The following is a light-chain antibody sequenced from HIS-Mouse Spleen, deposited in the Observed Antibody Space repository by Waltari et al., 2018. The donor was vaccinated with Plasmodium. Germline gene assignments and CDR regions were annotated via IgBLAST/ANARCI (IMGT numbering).Light chain of an antibody. V-gene: IGLV3-10*01. CDR3: YSTDSSGNHRV. CDR2: EDS. Sequence: SYELPQTPSVSVSPGQTVRITCSGDALPKKSAYLYQQKSGQAPVLVIYEDSKRPSGIPERFSGSSSGTMATLTISGAQVEDEADYYCYSTDSSGNHRVFGGGTKLTVL. CDR1: ALPKKS. J-gene: IGLJ3*02.